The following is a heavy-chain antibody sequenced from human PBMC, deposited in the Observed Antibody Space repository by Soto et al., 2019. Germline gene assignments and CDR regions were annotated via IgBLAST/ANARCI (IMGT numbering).Heavy chain of an antibody. Sequence: QVQLQESGPGLVRPSQTLSLTCTVSGGSISTDHYHWTWIRQPPGKGLEWIGYIHYSGSIYSNPSLQSRVTMSVDPSNNLFSLTLSSVTAADSAVYFCAREDDGGDRDYYGLDVWGQGTTVTVSS. CDR3: AREDDGGDRDYYGLDV. CDR1: GGSISTDHYH. CDR2: IHYSGSI. V-gene: IGHV4-30-4*01. J-gene: IGHJ6*02. D-gene: IGHD2-21*02.